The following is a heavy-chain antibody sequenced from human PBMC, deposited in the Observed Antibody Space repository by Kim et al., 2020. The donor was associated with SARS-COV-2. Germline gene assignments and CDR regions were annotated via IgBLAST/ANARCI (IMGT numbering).Heavy chain of an antibody. Sequence: GGSLRLSCAASGFTFSDYYMSWIRQAPGEGLEWVSYISGSGNSIYYADSVKGRFTISRDNAKNSVFLQMNSLRPDDTAVYYCARGGGMVRGVITNWFDSWGQGTLVSVSS. V-gene: IGHV3-11*01. CDR3: ARGGGMVRGVITNWFDS. D-gene: IGHD3-10*01. CDR2: ISGSGNSI. CDR1: GFTFSDYY. J-gene: IGHJ5*01.